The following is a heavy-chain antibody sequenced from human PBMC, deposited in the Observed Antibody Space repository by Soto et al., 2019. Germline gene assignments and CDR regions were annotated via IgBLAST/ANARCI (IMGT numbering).Heavy chain of an antibody. CDR3: ARDRAVYNRAFLAS. V-gene: IGHV3-30-3*01. D-gene: IGHD1-1*01. CDR2: ISSDGNKI. CDR1: GFTFSSFV. Sequence: QVQLVESGGGVVQPGRSLRLSCAASGFTFSSFVLHWVRQAPGKGLEWVSLISSDGNKIYYADSVKGRFTISRDNSQNTLYLQMNSLTGEDTAVYYCARDRAVYNRAFLASWGQGTLVTVSS. J-gene: IGHJ4*02.